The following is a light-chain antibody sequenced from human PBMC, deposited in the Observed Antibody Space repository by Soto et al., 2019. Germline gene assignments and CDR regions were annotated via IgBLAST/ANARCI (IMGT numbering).Light chain of an antibody. J-gene: IGLJ2*01. CDR1: KLGDKY. Sequence: SYELTQPPSVSVSPGQTASITCSGDKLGDKYACWYHQKPGQSPVLVIYQNSKRPSGISERFSGSNSGNTATLTISGIQAMDEADYYCQAWDSSIVVFGGGTKLTVL. CDR2: QNS. CDR3: QAWDSSIVV. V-gene: IGLV3-1*01.